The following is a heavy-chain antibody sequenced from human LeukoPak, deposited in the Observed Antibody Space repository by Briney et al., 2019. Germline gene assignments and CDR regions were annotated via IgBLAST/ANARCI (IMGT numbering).Heavy chain of an antibody. CDR1: GFTFSDYI. J-gene: IGHJ4*02. V-gene: IGHV3-72*01. Sequence: PGGSLRLSCAASGFTFSDYIMDWFRQAPGKGLEWVGRIRRGANSYTTEYAASVKGRFTISRDDSKNSLYLQMNSLRAEDTAVYYCARDPPARRQGYCSGGSCYAFDYWGQGTLVTVSS. D-gene: IGHD2-15*01. CDR3: ARDPPARRQGYCSGGSCYAFDY. CDR2: IRRGANSYTT.